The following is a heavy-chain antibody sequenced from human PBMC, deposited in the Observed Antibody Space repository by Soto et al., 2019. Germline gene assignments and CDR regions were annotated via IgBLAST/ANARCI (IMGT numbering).Heavy chain of an antibody. CDR2: VSGSGVST. CDR1: GFTFSSYA. J-gene: IGHJ6*02. Sequence: EVQLLESGGGLVQPGGSLRLSCAASGFTFSSYAMTWVRQAPGKGLEWVSAVSGSGVSTYYADSVKGRFTISRDNSKNTLSLQMNSLRAEDTAVYYCAKRDPYYYYGMDVWGQGTTATVSS. V-gene: IGHV3-23*01. CDR3: AKRDPYYYYGMDV.